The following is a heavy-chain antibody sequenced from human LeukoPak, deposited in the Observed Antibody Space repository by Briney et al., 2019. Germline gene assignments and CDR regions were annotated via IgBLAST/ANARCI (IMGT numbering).Heavy chain of an antibody. CDR3: AKDKNDYGGNSVAAFDI. V-gene: IGHV3-9*01. CDR1: GFTFDDYA. D-gene: IGHD4-23*01. Sequence: GGSLRLSCAASGFTFDDYAMHWVRQAPGKGLEWVSGISWNSGSIGYADYVKGRFTISRDNAKNSLYLPMNSLRAEDTALYYCAKDKNDYGGNSVAAFDIWGQGTMVTFSS. J-gene: IGHJ3*02. CDR2: ISWNSGSI.